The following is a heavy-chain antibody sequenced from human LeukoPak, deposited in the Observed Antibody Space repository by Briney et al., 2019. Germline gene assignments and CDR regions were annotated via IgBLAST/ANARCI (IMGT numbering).Heavy chain of an antibody. D-gene: IGHD6-13*01. CDR2: INHSGST. CDR1: GGSFSGYY. V-gene: IGHV4-34*01. CDR3: ARDLRSLAAAGTAFDP. J-gene: IGHJ5*02. Sequence: PSETLSLTCAVYGGSFSGYYWSWIRQPPGKGLEWIGEINHSGSTNYNPSLKSRVTMSVDTSKNQFSLKLSSVTAADTAVYYCARDLRSLAAAGTAFDPWGQGTLVTVSS.